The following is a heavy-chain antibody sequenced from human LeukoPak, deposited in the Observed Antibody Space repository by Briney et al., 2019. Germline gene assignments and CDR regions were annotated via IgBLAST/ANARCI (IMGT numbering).Heavy chain of an antibody. CDR1: GVSITRYY. J-gene: IGHJ5*02. V-gene: IGHV4-59*01. D-gene: IGHD2-2*01. CDR3: ASGGYCGSSSCYPNWFDP. CDR2: ISYSGST. Sequence: KASETLSLTCTVSGVSITRYYWSWVRQPPGKGLEWIGYISYSGSTNYNPSLKSRVTIAGETSKNQFSLKLSSVTAADTAVYYCASGGYCGSSSCYPNWFDPWGQGTLVTVSS.